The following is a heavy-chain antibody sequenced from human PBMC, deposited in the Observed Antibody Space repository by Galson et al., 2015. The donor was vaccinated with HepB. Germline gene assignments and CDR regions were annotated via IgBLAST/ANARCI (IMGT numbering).Heavy chain of an antibody. D-gene: IGHD3-9*01. Sequence: SLRLSCAASGFTFSNARMSWVRQAPGKGLEWVGRIKSKTDGGTTDYAAPVKGRFTISRDDSKNTLYLQMNSLKTEDTAVYYCTTSYDILTGYYNVGAFDIWGQGTMVTVSS. V-gene: IGHV3-15*05. J-gene: IGHJ3*02. CDR2: IKSKTDGGTT. CDR1: GFTFSNAR. CDR3: TTSYDILTGYYNVGAFDI.